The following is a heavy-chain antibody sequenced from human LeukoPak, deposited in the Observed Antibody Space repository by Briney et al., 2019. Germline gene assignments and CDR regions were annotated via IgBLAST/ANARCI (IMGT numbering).Heavy chain of an antibody. CDR1: GFTFSSYS. CDR3: ARSSGKRSDYPYDY. V-gene: IGHV3-21*01. J-gene: IGHJ4*02. Sequence: GGSLRLSCAASGFTFSSYSMNWVRQAPGKGLEWVSSISSSSSYIYYADSVKGRFTISRDNAKNSLYLQMNSLRAEDTAVYYCARSSGKRSDYPYDYWGQGTLVTVSS. D-gene: IGHD4-17*01. CDR2: ISSSSSYI.